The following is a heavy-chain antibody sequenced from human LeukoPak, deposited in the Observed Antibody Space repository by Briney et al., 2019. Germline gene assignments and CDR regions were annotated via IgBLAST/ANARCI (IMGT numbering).Heavy chain of an antibody. CDR3: AKDRRSGWSLEDSLYYFDY. D-gene: IGHD6-19*01. J-gene: IGHJ4*02. CDR1: GFTFSSYA. V-gene: IGHV3-23*01. CDR2: IIRSGGST. Sequence: GGSLRLSXAASGFTFSSYAMSWGRQAPGKGLEGVSAIIRSGGSTYYAASSKGRFTISKDNSKDTLYLQMNSLRAEDTAVYYWAKDRRSGWSLEDSLYYFDYWGQGTLVTVSS.